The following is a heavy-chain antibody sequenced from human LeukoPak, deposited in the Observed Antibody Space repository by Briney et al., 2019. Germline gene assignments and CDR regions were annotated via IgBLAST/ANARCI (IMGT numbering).Heavy chain of an antibody. D-gene: IGHD3-10*01. CDR2: ISSSSSYI. J-gene: IGHJ3*02. CDR3: ARRVASGYDTFDI. V-gene: IGHV3-21*01. Sequence: GSLRLSCAASGFTFSSYSMNWVRQAPGNGLEWVSSISSSSSYIYYADSVKGRFTISRDNAKNSLYLQMNSLRAEDTAVYYCARRVASGYDTFDIWGQGTMVTVSS. CDR1: GFTFSSYS.